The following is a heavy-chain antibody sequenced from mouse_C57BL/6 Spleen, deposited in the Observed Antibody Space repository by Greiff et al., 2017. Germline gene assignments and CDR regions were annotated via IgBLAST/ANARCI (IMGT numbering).Heavy chain of an antibody. Sequence: QVQLKQPGAELVKPGASVKMSCKASGYTFTSYWITWVKQRPGQGLEWIGDIYPGSGSTNYNEKFKSKATLTVDTSSSTAYMQLSSLTSEDSAVXYCARDTTVVAAYYFDDWGQGTTLTVSS. D-gene: IGHD1-1*01. CDR3: ARDTTVVAAYYFDD. J-gene: IGHJ2*01. CDR1: GYTFTSYW. V-gene: IGHV1-55*01. CDR2: IYPGSGST.